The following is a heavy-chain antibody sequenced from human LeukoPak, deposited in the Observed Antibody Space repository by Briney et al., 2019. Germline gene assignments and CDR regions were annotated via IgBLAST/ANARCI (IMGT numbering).Heavy chain of an antibody. CDR2: VRYDGGSE. CDR1: GFIFSTYS. CDR3: AKDGGYSFGY. V-gene: IGHV3-30*02. Sequence: GGSLRLSCAASGFIFSTYSMYWVRQAPGKGLEWVAFVRYDGGSEYYAASVKGRFTISRDNSKNTLFLQMSSLRPEDTAVYYCAKDGGYSFGYWGQGTLVTVSS. J-gene: IGHJ4*02. D-gene: IGHD5-18*01.